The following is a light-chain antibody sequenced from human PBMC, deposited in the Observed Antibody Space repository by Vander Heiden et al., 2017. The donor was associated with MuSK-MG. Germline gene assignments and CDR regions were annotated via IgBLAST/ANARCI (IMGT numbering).Light chain of an antibody. CDR1: QRVDTSY. V-gene: IGKV3-20*01. CDR3: QQSASSPFT. J-gene: IGKJ3*01. CDR2: GTF. Sequence: EIVLTQSPGTLSLSPGERATLSCRASQRVDTSYLAWYLQKPGQAPRLLIFGTFTRASGVPDRFSGSGSGTDFTLTISRLEPEDFAVYYCQQSASSPFTFGHGTKVDLK.